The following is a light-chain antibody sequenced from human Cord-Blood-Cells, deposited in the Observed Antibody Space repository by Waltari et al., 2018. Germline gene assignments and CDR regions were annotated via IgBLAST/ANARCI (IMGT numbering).Light chain of an antibody. CDR2: GAS. V-gene: IGKV3-20*01. J-gene: IGKJ2*01. CDR1: QSVSSSY. CDR3: QQYGSAPYT. Sequence: EIVLTQSPGTLSFSPGARATLSCRASQSVSSSYLAWYQQKPGQAPRLLIYGASSRATGIPDRFSGSGSGTDFTLTISRLEPEDVAVYYCQQYGSAPYTFGQGTKLEI.